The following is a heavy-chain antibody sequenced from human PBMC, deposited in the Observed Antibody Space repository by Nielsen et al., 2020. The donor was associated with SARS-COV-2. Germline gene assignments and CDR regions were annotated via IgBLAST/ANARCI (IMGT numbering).Heavy chain of an antibody. J-gene: IGHJ5*01. Sequence: GESLKISCAASGFSLSSSAMSWVRQAPGKGLEWVSALSGASLSTYYADSVKGRFTISRDNSKNTLFLQMNGLRVEDTAVYYCAKDSGIADSWGQGTQVTVSS. CDR3: AKDSGIADS. CDR2: LSGASLST. CDR1: GFSLSSSA. V-gene: IGHV3-23*01. D-gene: IGHD6-13*01.